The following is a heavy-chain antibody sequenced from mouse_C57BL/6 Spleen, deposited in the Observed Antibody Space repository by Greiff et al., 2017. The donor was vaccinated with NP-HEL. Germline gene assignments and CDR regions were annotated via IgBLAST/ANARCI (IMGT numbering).Heavy chain of an antibody. CDR2: IYPSDSET. Sequence: QVQLQQPGAELVRPGSSVKLSCKASGYTFTSYWMDWVKQRPGQGLEWIGNIYPSDSETHYNQKFKDKATLTVDKSSSTAYMQLSSLTSEDSAVYYWARSRGRYFDVWGTGTTVTVSS. CDR1: GYTFTSYW. V-gene: IGHV1-61*01. CDR3: ARSRGRYFDV. J-gene: IGHJ1*03. D-gene: IGHD3-3*01.